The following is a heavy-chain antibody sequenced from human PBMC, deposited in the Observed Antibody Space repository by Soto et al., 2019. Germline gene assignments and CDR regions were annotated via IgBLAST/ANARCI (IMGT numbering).Heavy chain of an antibody. V-gene: IGHV1-8*01. CDR1: GYTFTSYD. Sequence: QVQLVQSGAEVKKPGASVKVSCKASGYTFTSYDINWVRQATGQGLEWMGWMNPNRSNTGYAQTFQGRVTTTRNTSISTAYMELSSLRSEDTAVYYCARASLSIGTGDDFDYSGQGTLVTVSS. CDR2: MNPNRSNT. CDR3: ARASLSIGTGDDFDY. D-gene: IGHD3-10*01. J-gene: IGHJ4*02.